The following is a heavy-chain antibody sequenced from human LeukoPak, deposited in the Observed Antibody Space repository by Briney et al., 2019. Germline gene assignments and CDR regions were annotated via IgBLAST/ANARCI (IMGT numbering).Heavy chain of an antibody. CDR1: GFTFSSYG. Sequence: GRSLRLSCAASGFTFSSYGMNWVRQAPGKGLEWVANIKPDGSEKYYVDSVKGRFTISRDNAKNSLYLQMTSLRAEDTAVYYCARGSGDYSGQGTLVTVSS. J-gene: IGHJ4*02. CDR3: ARGSGDY. CDR2: IKPDGSEK. V-gene: IGHV3-7*04.